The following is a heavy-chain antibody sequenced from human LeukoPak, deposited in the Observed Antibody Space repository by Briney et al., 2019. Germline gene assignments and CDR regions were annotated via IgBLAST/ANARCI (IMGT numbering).Heavy chain of an antibody. J-gene: IGHJ4*02. CDR3: AKDQSWADYYHSSLRFDY. CDR2: ISGSGGST. D-gene: IGHD3-22*01. V-gene: IGHV3-23*01. CDR1: GFTFSSYA. Sequence: GGSLRLSCAASGFTFSSYAMSWVRQAPGKGLEGGSAISGSGGSTYYADSVKGRFTISRDNSKNTLYLQMNSLRAEDTALYYCAKDQSWADYYHSSLRFDYWGQGTLVTVSS.